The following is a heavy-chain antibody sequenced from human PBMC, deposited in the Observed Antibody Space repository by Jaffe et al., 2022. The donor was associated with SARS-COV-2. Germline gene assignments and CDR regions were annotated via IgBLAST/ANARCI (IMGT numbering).Heavy chain of an antibody. CDR3: TTRGNGGRLDWYFDL. J-gene: IGHJ2*01. Sequence: EVQLVESGGGLVKPGGSLRLSCAASGLTFSNAWMTWVRQAPGKGLEWVGRIKTKADGGTTDYAAPVKGRFTISRDDSKTTLYLQMNSLKIEDTAVYYCTTRGNGGRLDWYFDLWGRGTLVTVSS. CDR1: GLTFSNAW. D-gene: IGHD2-15*01. V-gene: IGHV3-15*01. CDR2: IKTKADGGTT.